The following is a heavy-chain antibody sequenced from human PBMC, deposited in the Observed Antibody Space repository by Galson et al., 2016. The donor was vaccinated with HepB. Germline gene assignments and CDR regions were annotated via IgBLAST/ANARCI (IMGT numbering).Heavy chain of an antibody. J-gene: IGHJ4*02. D-gene: IGHD3-10*01. CDR3: ARDNSAMARGIIIRGEVDY. CDR2: IYYTGIT. V-gene: IGHV4-61*01. Sequence: SETLSLTCAVSGDSVSSGSYYWTWIRQPPGKGLEWIGCIYYTGITNYNPSLMSRVTMSVDTSKNQFSLKLASVTAADTAMYYWARDNSAMARGIIIRGEVDYWGQGTLVTVSS. CDR1: GDSVSSGSYY.